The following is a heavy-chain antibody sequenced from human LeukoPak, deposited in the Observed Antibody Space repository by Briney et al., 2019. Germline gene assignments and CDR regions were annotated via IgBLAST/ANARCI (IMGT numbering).Heavy chain of an antibody. Sequence: PGGSVKLSCAASGLNINGQWMNWVRQAPGQGLEWVAHIKHGGSEKYYVDSVKGRFTISSEDAKNSLYLQMNSVRAEDTAIYYCAFSNNFNYWGRGTLVTVSS. D-gene: IGHD3-3*02. CDR1: GLNINGQW. CDR3: AFSNNFNY. CDR2: IKHGGSEK. J-gene: IGHJ4*02. V-gene: IGHV3-7*01.